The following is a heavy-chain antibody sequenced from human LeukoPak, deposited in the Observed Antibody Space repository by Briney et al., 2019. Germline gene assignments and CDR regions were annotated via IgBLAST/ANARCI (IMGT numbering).Heavy chain of an antibody. CDR1: GLTFNKYW. J-gene: IGHJ6*03. CDR3: AGLRRAYYYYMDV. V-gene: IGHV3-7*01. Sequence: GGSLRLSCEASGLTFNKYWMTWVRQAPGKGLEWVANIKQDGSEKNYVDSVKGRFTISRDNANNLLFLQMSSLRAEDTAVYFCAGLRRAYYYYMDVWGKGTTVTVSS. CDR2: IKQDGSEK.